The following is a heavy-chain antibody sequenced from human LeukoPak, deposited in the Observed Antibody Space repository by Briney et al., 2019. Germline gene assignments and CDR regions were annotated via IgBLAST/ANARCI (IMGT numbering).Heavy chain of an antibody. J-gene: IGHJ4*02. Sequence: ASVKVSCKASGYTFTTHYMHWGRQAPGQGLEWMGIINPSGGTTNYAQKFQGRVTMTRDTSTTTLYMELSSLRSEDTAVYYCARGRPGSGWSFDYWGQGTLVTVSS. V-gene: IGHV1-46*01. CDR3: ARGRPGSGWSFDY. CDR2: INPSGGTT. CDR1: GYTFTTHY. D-gene: IGHD6-19*01.